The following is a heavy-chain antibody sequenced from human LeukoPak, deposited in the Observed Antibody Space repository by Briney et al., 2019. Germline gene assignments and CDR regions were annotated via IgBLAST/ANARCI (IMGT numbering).Heavy chain of an antibody. J-gene: IGHJ6*03. Sequence: GGSLRLSCAASGFTFSSYAMNWVRQAPGKGLEWVANIKQDRSEKYYVDSVKGRFTISRDNAKNSLYLQMNSLRAEDTAVYYCARDRRAPYYGFRSGYIDHYYMDVWGKGTTVTVSS. D-gene: IGHD3-3*01. CDR1: GFTFSSYA. CDR3: ARDRRAPYYGFRSGYIDHYYMDV. V-gene: IGHV3-7*01. CDR2: IKQDRSEK.